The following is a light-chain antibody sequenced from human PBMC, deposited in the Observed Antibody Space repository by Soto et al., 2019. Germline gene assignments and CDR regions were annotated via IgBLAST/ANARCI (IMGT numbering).Light chain of an antibody. Sequence: EIVMTQSPATLSVSPGERATLSCRASQSVSSNLAWYQQKPGQAPRLLIYGASTRATGIPARFSGSGSGTEFTLTISSLQSEDFAVHYCQQYNNWPRAFGPGTKVDIK. CDR3: QQYNNWPRA. CDR2: GAS. V-gene: IGKV3-15*01. J-gene: IGKJ3*01. CDR1: QSVSSN.